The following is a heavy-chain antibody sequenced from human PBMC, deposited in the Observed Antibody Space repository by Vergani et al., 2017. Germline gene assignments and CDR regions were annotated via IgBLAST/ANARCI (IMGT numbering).Heavy chain of an antibody. J-gene: IGHJ4*02. CDR3: ARDLVYYDSSGSIDY. V-gene: IGHV1-2*02. D-gene: IGHD3-22*01. CDR1: GYIFNSYY. CDR2: INPNSGGT. Sequence: QVQLVQSGAAVKKPGASVKLSCKSSGYIFNSYYIHWVRQAPGQGLEWMGWINPNSGGTNYAQKFQGRVTMTRDTSISTAYMELSRLRSDDTAVYYCARDLVYYDSSGSIDYWGQGTLVTVSS.